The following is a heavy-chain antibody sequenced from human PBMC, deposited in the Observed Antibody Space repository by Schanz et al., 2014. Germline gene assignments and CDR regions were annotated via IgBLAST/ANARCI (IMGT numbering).Heavy chain of an antibody. Sequence: DVQLLESGGGLVQPGGSLRLSCAASGFTFTNYAMSWVRQAPGKGLEWVSRIKSDGSSTSYADSVKGRFTMSRDNAKNSVFLQMNSLRAEDTAVYYCARKMKLGVYGGKGHDSLDIWGQGTMVTVSS. CDR2: IKSDGSST. V-gene: IGHV3-74*02. CDR3: ARKMKLGVYGGKGHDSLDI. CDR1: GFTFTNYA. J-gene: IGHJ3*02. D-gene: IGHD4-17*01.